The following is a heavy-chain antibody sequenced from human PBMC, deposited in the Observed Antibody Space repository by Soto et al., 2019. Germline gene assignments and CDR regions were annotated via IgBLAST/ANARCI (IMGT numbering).Heavy chain of an antibody. V-gene: IGHV3-11*01. J-gene: IGHJ4*02. CDR1: GFTFSDYY. D-gene: IGHD2-8*01. Sequence: PGGSLRLSCAASGFTFSDYYMSWIRQAPGKGLEWVSYISSSGSTIYYADSVKGRFTISRDNAKNSLYLQMNSLRAEDTAVYYCARANLVYAIEEYYFDYWDQGTLVTVSS. CDR3: ARANLVYAIEEYYFDY. CDR2: ISSSGSTI.